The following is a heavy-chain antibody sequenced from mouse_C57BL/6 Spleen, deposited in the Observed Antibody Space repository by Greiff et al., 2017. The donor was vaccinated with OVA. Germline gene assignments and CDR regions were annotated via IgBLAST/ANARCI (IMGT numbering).Heavy chain of an antibody. CDR2: IDPSDSYT. J-gene: IGHJ2*01. CDR3: ARGSPGY. V-gene: IGHV1-50*01. CDR1: GYTFTSYW. Sequence: QVQLQQPGAELVKPGASVKLSCKASGYTFTSYWMQWVKQRPGQGLEWIGEIDPSDSYTNYNQKFKGKATLTVDTSSSTAYMQLSSLTSEDSAVYYCARGSPGYWGQGTTLTVSS.